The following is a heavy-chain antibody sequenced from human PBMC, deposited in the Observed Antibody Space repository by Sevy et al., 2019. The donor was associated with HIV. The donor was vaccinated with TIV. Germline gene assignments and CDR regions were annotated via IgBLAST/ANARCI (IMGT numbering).Heavy chain of an antibody. D-gene: IGHD2-21*02. V-gene: IGHV3-30*18. Sequence: GGSLRLSCAASGFTFSIYGMHWVRQAPGKGPEWVALIASDGGDKYYADSVKGRFTIFRDNSKNMLFLQMDSLRPEDTAVYYCAKGGDMVTLFDSWGQGTLVTVSS. CDR2: IASDGGDK. CDR3: AKGGDMVTLFDS. CDR1: GFTFSIYG. J-gene: IGHJ4*02.